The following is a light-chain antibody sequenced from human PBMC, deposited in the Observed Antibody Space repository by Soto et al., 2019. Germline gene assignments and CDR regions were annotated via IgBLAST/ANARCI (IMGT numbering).Light chain of an antibody. CDR3: TSFARGSTLV. Sequence: QSALTQPVAVSGSPGQSITISCTGTSSDVGTYNLVSWYQQYPGKAPKLMIYATSKRPSGVSNRFSGSKSGDTASLTISGLQAEDEADYYCTSFARGSTLVFGGGTKLTVL. CDR1: SSDVGTYNL. CDR2: ATS. V-gene: IGLV2-23*01. J-gene: IGLJ3*02.